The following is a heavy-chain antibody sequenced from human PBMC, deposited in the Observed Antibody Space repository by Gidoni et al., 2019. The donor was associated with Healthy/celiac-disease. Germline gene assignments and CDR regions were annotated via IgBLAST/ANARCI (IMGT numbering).Heavy chain of an antibody. D-gene: IGHD5-12*01. CDR2: ISGDGGST. CDR1: GFTFEDYA. Sequence: EVQLVESGGVLVQPGGSRSLSCAASGFTFEDYAMHWVRQAPGKGLEWVSLISGDGGSTYYADSVKGRFTISRDNSKNSLYLQMNSLRTEDTALYYCAKCGYDPSNYYYMDVWGKGTTVTVSS. J-gene: IGHJ6*03. V-gene: IGHV3-43*02. CDR3: AKCGYDPSNYYYMDV.